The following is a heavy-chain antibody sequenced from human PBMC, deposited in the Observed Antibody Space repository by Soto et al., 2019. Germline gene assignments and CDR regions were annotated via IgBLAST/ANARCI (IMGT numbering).Heavy chain of an antibody. CDR1: GGSFSGYY. J-gene: IGHJ4*02. CDR3: ARDKITGLFDY. CDR2: INHSGST. Sequence: QVQLQQWGAGLLKPSETLSLTCAVSGGSFSGYYWTWIRQPPGTGMEWIGEINHSGSTNYNPSLKSRVTISVDTSKNKFSLTLTSVTAADTAVYYCARDKITGLFDYWGQGTLVTVSS. V-gene: IGHV4-34*01. D-gene: IGHD2-8*02.